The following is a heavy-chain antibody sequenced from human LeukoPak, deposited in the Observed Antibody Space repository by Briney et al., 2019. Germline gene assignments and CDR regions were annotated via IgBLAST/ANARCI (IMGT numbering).Heavy chain of an antibody. J-gene: IGHJ4*02. V-gene: IGHV3-48*01. CDR3: ARAYCSSTSCFG. CDR1: GFTFSSYN. D-gene: IGHD2-2*01. Sequence: GGSLRLSCAASGFTFSSYNMNWVRQAPGKRLEWVSSISYSSRARYYADSVKGRFTISRDNFKDSLYLQMDSLRAEDTAVYYCARAYCSSTSCFGWGQGTLVTVSS. CDR2: ISYSSRAR.